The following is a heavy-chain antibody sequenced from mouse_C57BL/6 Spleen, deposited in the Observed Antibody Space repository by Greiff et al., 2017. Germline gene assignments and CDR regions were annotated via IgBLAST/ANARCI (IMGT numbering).Heavy chain of an antibody. V-gene: IGHV5-16*01. Sequence: EVKLVESEGGLVQPGSSMKLSCTASGFTFSDYYMAWVRQVPEKGLEWVANINYDGSSTYYLDSLKSRFIISRDNAKNILYLQMSSLKSEETDTYYCARILRKGFDYWGQGTTLTVSS. CDR3: ARILRKGFDY. D-gene: IGHD1-1*01. CDR2: INYDGSST. CDR1: GFTFSDYY. J-gene: IGHJ2*01.